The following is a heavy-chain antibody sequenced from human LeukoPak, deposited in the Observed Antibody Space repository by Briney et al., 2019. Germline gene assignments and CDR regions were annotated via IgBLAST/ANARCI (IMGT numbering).Heavy chain of an antibody. CDR2: INMDGRST. CDR3: ARETAAAGDYYIDY. V-gene: IGHV3-74*01. D-gene: IGHD6-13*01. Sequence: PGGSLRLSCAASGFTFSSYWMHWVRQAPGKGLVWVSRINMDGRSTSYADSVKGRFTISSDNAKIPLYLQMNSLRAEDTAVYYCARETAAAGDYYIDYWGQGTLVTVSS. J-gene: IGHJ4*02. CDR1: GFTFSSYW.